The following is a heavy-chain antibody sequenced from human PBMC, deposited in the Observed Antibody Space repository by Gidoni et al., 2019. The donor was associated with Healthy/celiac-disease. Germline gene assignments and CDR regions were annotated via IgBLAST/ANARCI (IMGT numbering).Heavy chain of an antibody. CDR3: ARTVEYEDDSSGYPDY. V-gene: IGHV4-34*01. CDR1: GWCFDGYY. Sequence: VHLQQWGAGRVKPSENLSLPCPVYGWCFDGYYWSWLRQPPGKGLEWIGEINHSGSNNYNPCVKSRVTRSVDTSKNQFAPKVSYVPAADTGVYHCARTVEYEDDSSGYPDYWGQGTLVTVSS. J-gene: IGHJ4*02. CDR2: INHSGSN. D-gene: IGHD3-22*01.